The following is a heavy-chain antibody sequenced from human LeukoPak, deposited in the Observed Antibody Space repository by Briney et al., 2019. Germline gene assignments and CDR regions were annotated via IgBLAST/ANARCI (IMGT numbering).Heavy chain of an antibody. V-gene: IGHV3-21*01. D-gene: IGHD2-2*01. J-gene: IGHJ5*02. CDR1: GFTFSSYS. CDR3: ARDAQRLVVPATNWFDP. Sequence: GGSLRLSCAASGFTFSSYSMNWVRQAPGKGLEWVSSIRSSRSYIYYADSVKGRFTISRDNAKNSLYLQMNSLRAEDTAVYYCARDAQRLVVPATNWFDPWGQGTLVIVSS. CDR2: IRSSRSYI.